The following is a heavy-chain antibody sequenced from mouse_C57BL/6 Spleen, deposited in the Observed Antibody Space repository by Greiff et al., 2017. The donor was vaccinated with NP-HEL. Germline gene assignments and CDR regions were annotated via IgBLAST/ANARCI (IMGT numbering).Heavy chain of an antibody. CDR1: GYAFSSSW. CDR2: IYPGNGDT. D-gene: IGHD4-1*01. J-gene: IGHJ2*01. Sequence: VQLQESGPELVKPGASVKISCKASGYAFSSSWMNWVKQRPGKGLEWIGRIYPGNGDTNYNGKCKGKATLTADKSSSTAYMQRSSLTSEDSAVYCCARRGLGYYFDYWGQGTTLTVSS. CDR3: ARRGLGYYFDY. V-gene: IGHV1-82*01.